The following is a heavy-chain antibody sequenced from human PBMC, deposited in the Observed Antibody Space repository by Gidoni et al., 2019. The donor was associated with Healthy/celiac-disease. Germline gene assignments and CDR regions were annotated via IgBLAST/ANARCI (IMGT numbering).Heavy chain of an antibody. CDR1: GGSFSGYY. V-gene: IGHV4-34*01. Sequence: QVQLQQWGTGLLKPSETLSLTCAVYGGSFSGYYWSWIRQPPGKGLEWIGEINHSGSTNYNPSLKSRVTISVDPSKNQFSLKLSSVTAADTAVYYCARGTRYYYDSSGPGVIDYWGQGTLVTVSS. D-gene: IGHD3-22*01. CDR2: INHSGST. J-gene: IGHJ4*01. CDR3: ARGTRYYYDSSGPGVIDY.